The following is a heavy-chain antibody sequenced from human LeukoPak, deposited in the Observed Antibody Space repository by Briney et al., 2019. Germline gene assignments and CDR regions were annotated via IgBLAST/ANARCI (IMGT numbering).Heavy chain of an antibody. CDR2: INPSGGST. D-gene: IGHD6-13*01. V-gene: IGHV1-46*01. CDR3: ARASRAGGFDY. J-gene: IGHJ4*02. CDR1: GYTFTSYY. Sequence: GASVKVPCKASGYTFTSYYMHWVRQAPGQGLEWMGIINPSGGSTGYAQKFQGRVTMTRDTSTSTVYMELSSLRSEDTAVYYCARASRAGGFDYWGQGTLVTVSS.